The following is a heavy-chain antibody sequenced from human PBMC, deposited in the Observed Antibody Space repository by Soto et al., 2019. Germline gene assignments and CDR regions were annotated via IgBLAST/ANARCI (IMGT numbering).Heavy chain of an antibody. J-gene: IGHJ4*02. CDR2: ISAYNGNT. CDR3: ARYRATIFGVVIIHLDY. Sequence: AASVKVSCKASGYTFTSYGISWVRQAPGQGFEWMGWISAYNGNTNYAQKLQGRVTMTTDTSTSTAYMELRSLRSDDTAVYYCARYRATIFGVVIIHLDYWGQGTLVTVSS. D-gene: IGHD3-3*01. CDR1: GYTFTSYG. V-gene: IGHV1-18*01.